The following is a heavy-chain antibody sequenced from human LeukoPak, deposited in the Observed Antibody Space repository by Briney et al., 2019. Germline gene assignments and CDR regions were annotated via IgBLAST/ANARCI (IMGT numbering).Heavy chain of an antibody. Sequence: SETLSLTCTVSGGSISSYYWSWIRQPPGKGLAWIGYIYYSGSTNYNPSLKSRVTISVDTSKNQFSLKLSSVTAADTAVYYCARERPHYYGSGSYYGDYYYYYMDVWGKGTTVTVSS. V-gene: IGHV4-59*01. J-gene: IGHJ6*03. CDR3: ARERPHYYGSGSYYGDYYYYYMDV. CDR2: IYYSGST. CDR1: GGSISSYY. D-gene: IGHD3-10*01.